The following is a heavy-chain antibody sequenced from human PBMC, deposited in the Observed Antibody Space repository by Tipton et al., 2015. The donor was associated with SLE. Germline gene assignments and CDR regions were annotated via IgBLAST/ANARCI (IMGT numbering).Heavy chain of an antibody. CDR2: VYDIEFT. D-gene: IGHD3-22*01. CDR1: GASISSYY. J-gene: IGHJ4*02. Sequence: GLVKPSETLSLTCTVSGASISSYYWSWIRQPPGKGLEWIGYVYDIEFTNYNPSLKSRVTISLDTSKNQFSLKLSSVTAADTAVYYWARGGTYHDSSGNIDYWGQGTLVTASS. CDR3: ARGGTYHDSSGNIDY. V-gene: IGHV4-59*01.